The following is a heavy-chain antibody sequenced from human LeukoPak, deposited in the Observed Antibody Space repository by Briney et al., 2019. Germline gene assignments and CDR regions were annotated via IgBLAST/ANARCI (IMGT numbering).Heavy chain of an antibody. J-gene: IGHJ4*02. CDR1: GYSFTSYW. CDR3: ARDPYYYGSGRGEFDY. V-gene: IGHV5-51*01. D-gene: IGHD3-10*01. CDR2: IYPGDSDT. Sequence: GESLKISCKGSGYSFTSYWIGWVRQMPGKGLEWMGIIYPGDSDTRYSPSFQGQVTISADKSISTAYLQWSSLKASDTAMYYCARDPYYYGSGRGEFDYWGQGTLVTVSS.